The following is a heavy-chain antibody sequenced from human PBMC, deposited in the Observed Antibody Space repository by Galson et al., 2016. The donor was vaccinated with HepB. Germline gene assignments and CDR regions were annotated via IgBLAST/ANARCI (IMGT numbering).Heavy chain of an antibody. CDR2: TQYRSKWES. Sequence: CAISGDSVSSSTAAWHWIRQSPSRGLEWLARTQYRSKWESHYADSVRSRVTVIPDTSKNLLTLQVNSVTPEDTAVYYCVKGPPAYHYYGMDVCGQGTPVTVSS. CDR1: GDSVSSSTAA. V-gene: IGHV6-1*01. CDR3: VKGPPAYHYYGMDV. J-gene: IGHJ6*02.